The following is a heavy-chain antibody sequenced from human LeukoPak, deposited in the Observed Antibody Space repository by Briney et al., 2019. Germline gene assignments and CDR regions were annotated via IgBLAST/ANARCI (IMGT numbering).Heavy chain of an antibody. CDR3: ARREVETTFYYFYYMDV. D-gene: IGHD2/OR15-2a*01. J-gene: IGHJ6*03. V-gene: IGHV4-34*01. CDR2: IDHSGST. Sequence: SETLSLTCAVYGGSFNGYYWTWIRQPPGKGPEWIGEIDHSGSTNYNPSLKSRVTISVDTSKNQFSLKLTSVTAADTAVYYCARREVETTFYYFYYMDVWGKGTTVTVSS. CDR1: GGSFNGYY.